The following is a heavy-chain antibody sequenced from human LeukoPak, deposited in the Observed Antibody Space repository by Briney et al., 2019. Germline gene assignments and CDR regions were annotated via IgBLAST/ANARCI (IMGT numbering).Heavy chain of an antibody. Sequence: PSETLSLTCTVSGLSISSYYWSWIRHPPGKGLEGSWYIYYSGSTNYNHYLQSRVTISVDTSKTQFSLKVSSVTAADTAVSYCGRGRQQWLASYFDYWGQGTLVTVSS. J-gene: IGHJ4*02. V-gene: IGHV4-59*01. D-gene: IGHD6-19*01. CDR3: GRGRQQWLASYFDY. CDR1: GLSISSYY. CDR2: IYYSGST.